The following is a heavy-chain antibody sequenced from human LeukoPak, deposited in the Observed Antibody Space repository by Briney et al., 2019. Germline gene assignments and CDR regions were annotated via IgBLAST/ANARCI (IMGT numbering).Heavy chain of an antibody. CDR1: GFTFSDYY. V-gene: IGHV3-11*01. CDR3: GTHAGRTGSDD. Sequence: PGGSLRLSCAASGFTFSDYYMTWIRQAPGKGLEWISYITSTGSTKYYADSVKGRFTISRDNAKDSLYLQMNSLRAADTAVYYCGTHAGRTGSDDWGQGTLVTVSS. D-gene: IGHD3/OR15-3a*01. CDR2: ITSTGSTK. J-gene: IGHJ4*02.